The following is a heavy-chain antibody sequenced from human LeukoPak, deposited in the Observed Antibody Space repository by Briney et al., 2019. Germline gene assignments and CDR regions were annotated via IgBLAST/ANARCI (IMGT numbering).Heavy chain of an antibody. CDR1: GFTFSSYG. J-gene: IGHJ4*02. V-gene: IGHV3-23*01. Sequence: GGSLRLSCAASGFTFSSYGMSWVRQAPGKGLEWASAISGSGGSTYYADSVKGRFTISRDNSKNTLYLQMNSLRAEDTAVYYCAKVGRRADFDYWGQGTLVTVSS. CDR2: ISGSGGST. D-gene: IGHD1-26*01. CDR3: AKVGRRADFDY.